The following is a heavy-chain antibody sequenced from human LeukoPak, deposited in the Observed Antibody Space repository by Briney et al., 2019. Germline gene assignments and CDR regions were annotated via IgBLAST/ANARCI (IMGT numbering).Heavy chain of an antibody. Sequence: PGRSLRLSCAASGFTFSSYGMHWVRQSPGKGLDWVAVIWYGGSNTYYADSVKGRFTISRDNSKDTLFLQLNSLRAEDTAVYYCASQGPEGTSGWYWGQGTLATVSS. CDR3: ASQGPEGTSGWY. CDR1: GFTFSSYG. V-gene: IGHV3-33*01. D-gene: IGHD6-19*01. J-gene: IGHJ4*02. CDR2: IWYGGSNT.